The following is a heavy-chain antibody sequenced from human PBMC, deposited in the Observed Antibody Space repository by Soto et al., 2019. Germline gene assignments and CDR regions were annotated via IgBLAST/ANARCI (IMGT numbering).Heavy chain of an antibody. CDR1: GYTFTRYY. CDR3: SSNPSSGEVMAGTSAYYYYGMDV. V-gene: IGHV1-46*03. Sequence: RKSRASVKVSCKASGYTFTRYYMHWVRQAPGQGLEWMGIINPSGGSTSYAQKFQGRVTMTRDTSTSTVYMELSSLRSEDTAVYFCSSNPSSGEVMAGTSAYYYYGMDVWGQGTTVTVSS. D-gene: IGHD6-19*01. J-gene: IGHJ6*02. CDR2: INPSGGST.